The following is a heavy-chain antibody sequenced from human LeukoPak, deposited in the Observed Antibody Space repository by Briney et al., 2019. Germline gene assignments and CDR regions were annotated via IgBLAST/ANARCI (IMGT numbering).Heavy chain of an antibody. CDR2: IYFSGNT. V-gene: IGHV4-59*12. J-gene: IGHJ4*02. D-gene: IGHD2-15*01. CDR3: ARLGYCSGGSCYLRSYFDY. CDR1: GGSISNYY. Sequence: SETLSLTCTVSGGSISNYYWSWIRQPPGKGLEWIGNIYFSGNTNYNPSLKSRVTISVDTSKNQFSLKLSSVTAADTAVYYCARLGYCSGGSCYLRSYFDYWGQGTLVTVSS.